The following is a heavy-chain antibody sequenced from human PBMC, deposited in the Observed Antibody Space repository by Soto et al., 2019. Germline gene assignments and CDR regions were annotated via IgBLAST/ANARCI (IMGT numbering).Heavy chain of an antibody. CDR3: ARDKITGIFDY. D-gene: IGHD3-16*01. Sequence: QVQLQQWGAGLLKPSETLSLTCAVYGGSFSGYYWTWIRQPPGTGLEWIGEINHSGSTNYNPSLKRRATISVDTSKNQFSRQLTSVTATDTAVYYCARDKITGIFDYWGQGTLVTVSS. CDR1: GGSFSGYY. J-gene: IGHJ4*02. V-gene: IGHV4-34*01. CDR2: INHSGST.